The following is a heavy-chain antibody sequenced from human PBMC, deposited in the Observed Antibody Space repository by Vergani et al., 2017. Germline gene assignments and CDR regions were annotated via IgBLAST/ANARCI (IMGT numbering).Heavy chain of an antibody. V-gene: IGHV1-2*06. CDR2: INPNSGGT. J-gene: IGHJ4*02. CDR3: ARLLTSNWGSIH. CDR1: GYTFTSYA. D-gene: IGHD7-27*01. Sequence: QVQLVQSGAEVKKPGASVKVSCKASGYTFTSYAMHWVRQAPGQRLEWMGRINPNSGGTNYAQKFQGRVTMTRDTSISTAYMELSRLRSDDTAVYYCARLLTSNWGSIHWGQGTLVTVSS.